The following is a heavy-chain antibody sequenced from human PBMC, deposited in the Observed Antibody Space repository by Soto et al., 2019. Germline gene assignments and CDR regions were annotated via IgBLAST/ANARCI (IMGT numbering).Heavy chain of an antibody. CDR1: GGSISSSNNY. CDR2: IYYGGSP. CDR3: ARRSGYNFYYNYYGLDV. D-gene: IGHD3-22*01. J-gene: IGHJ6*02. V-gene: IGHV4-39*01. Sequence: SETLSLTCTVSGGSISSSNNYWGWIRQPPGKGLEWIGTIYYGGSPYYNPSLKSRVTISVDTSTNQFSLKLSSVTAADTAVYYCARRSGYNFYYNYYGLDVWGQGTTVTVSS.